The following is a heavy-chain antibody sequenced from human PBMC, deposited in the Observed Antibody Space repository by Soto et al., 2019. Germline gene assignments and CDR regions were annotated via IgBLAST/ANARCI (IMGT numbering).Heavy chain of an antibody. D-gene: IGHD3-22*01. Sequence: QVQLVESGGGMVQPGRSLRLSCAASGFTFSSYAMHWVRQAPGKGLEWVAVISYDGSNKYYADSVKGRFTISRDNSKNTLYLQMNSLRAEDTAVYYCAREYYYDSSGYHDYWGQGTLVTVSS. V-gene: IGHV3-30-3*01. CDR2: ISYDGSNK. J-gene: IGHJ4*02. CDR3: AREYYYDSSGYHDY. CDR1: GFTFSSYA.